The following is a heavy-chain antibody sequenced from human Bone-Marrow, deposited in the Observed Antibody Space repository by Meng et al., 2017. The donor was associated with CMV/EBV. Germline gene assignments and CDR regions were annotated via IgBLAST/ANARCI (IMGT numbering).Heavy chain of an antibody. J-gene: IGHJ4*02. D-gene: IGHD2-21*01. CDR3: ARGAYEI. V-gene: IGHV3-53*01. Sequence: GESLKISCVASGFTFSNYAMSWVRQAPGKGLEWVSVIYSGGSTYYADSVKGRFTISRDNSKNTLYLQMNSLRAEDTAVYYCARGAYEIWGQGTLVTVSS. CDR2: IYSGGST. CDR1: GFTFSNYA.